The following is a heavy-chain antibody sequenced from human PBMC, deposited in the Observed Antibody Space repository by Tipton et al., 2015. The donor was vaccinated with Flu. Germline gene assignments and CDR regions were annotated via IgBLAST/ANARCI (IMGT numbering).Heavy chain of an antibody. D-gene: IGHD1-1*01. V-gene: IGHV4-61*08. CDR2: DYCGGNT. CDR3: ARGWNPNNYGLDV. CDR1: GASVRGAGFC. Sequence: GLVKPSETLSLTCTVSGASVRGAGFCWSWIRQPPGRGLEWIGYDYCGGNTNDNPSLKSRLTITVDTSKNQFSLRLSSVTAADTAVYYCARGWNPNNYGLDVWGQGTTVTVSS. J-gene: IGHJ6*02.